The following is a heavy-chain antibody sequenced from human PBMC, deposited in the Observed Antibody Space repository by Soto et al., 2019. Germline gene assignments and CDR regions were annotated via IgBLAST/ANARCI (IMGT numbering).Heavy chain of an antibody. Sequence: QVHLVQSGAEVKKPGASVKVYCKGSGYAFTTYGITWVRQAPGQGLEWMGWISAHNGNTNYAPKLQGRVTVTRDTSTSTAYMALRSRRSDDTAVYSCEIGRYGDHWGQGALVTVSS. V-gene: IGHV1-18*01. CDR1: GYAFTTYG. J-gene: IGHJ4*02. CDR2: ISAHNGNT. CDR3: EIGRYGDH. D-gene: IGHD1-1*01.